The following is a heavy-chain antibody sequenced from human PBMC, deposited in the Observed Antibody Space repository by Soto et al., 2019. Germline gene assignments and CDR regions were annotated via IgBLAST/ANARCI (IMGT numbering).Heavy chain of an antibody. D-gene: IGHD3-3*01. CDR3: ARVHDFWSGYYSAYFDY. CDR2: IIPIFGTA. V-gene: IGHV1-69*13. J-gene: IGHJ4*02. Sequence: GASVKVSCKASGGTFSSYSISWGRQAPGQGLEWMGGIIPIFGTANYAQKFQGRVTITADESTSTAYMELSSLRSEDTAVYYCARVHDFWSGYYSAYFDYWGQGTLVTVSS. CDR1: GGTFSSYS.